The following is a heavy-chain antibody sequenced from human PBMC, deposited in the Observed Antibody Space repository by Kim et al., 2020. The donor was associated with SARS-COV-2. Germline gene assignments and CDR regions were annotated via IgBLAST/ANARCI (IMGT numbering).Heavy chain of an antibody. CDR1: GGSISSYY. CDR3: ARMPYCSSTSCPLPDY. Sequence: SETLSLTCTVSGGSISSYYWSWIRQPPGKGLEWIGYIYYSGSTNYNPSLKSRVTISVDTSKNQFSLKLSSVTAADTAVYYCARMPYCSSTSCPLPDYWGQGTLVTVSS. D-gene: IGHD2-2*01. J-gene: IGHJ4*02. V-gene: IGHV4-59*08. CDR2: IYYSGST.